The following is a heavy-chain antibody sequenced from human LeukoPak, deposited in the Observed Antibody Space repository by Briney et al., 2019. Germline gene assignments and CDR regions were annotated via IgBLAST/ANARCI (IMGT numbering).Heavy chain of an antibody. CDR1: GFTFSSYW. CDR3: ARDPDSSGYLGANWFDP. CDR2: INSDGSST. D-gene: IGHD3-22*01. J-gene: IGHJ5*02. V-gene: IGHV3-74*01. Sequence: GGSLRLSCAASGFTFSSYWMHWVRQAPGKGLVWVSRINSDGSSTSYADSVKGRFTISRDNAKNTLYLQMNSLRAEDTAVYYCARDPDSSGYLGANWFDPRGQGTLVTVSS.